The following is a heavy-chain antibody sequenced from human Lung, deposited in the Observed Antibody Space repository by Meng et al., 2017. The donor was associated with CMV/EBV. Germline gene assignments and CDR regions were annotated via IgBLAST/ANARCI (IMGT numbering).Heavy chain of an antibody. CDR2: ISWNGGSI. Sequence: GGSLRLSCAASGFTFDDYVMHWVRQAPGKGLEWVSGISWNGGSIHYADSVKGRFTISRDNAKNSLYQQRDSLRAEDTALYYCATWLKYFDFYDCDNWGQGTLVTVSS. CDR1: GFTFDDYV. D-gene: IGHD3-9*01. J-gene: IGHJ4*02. V-gene: IGHV3-9*01. CDR3: ATWLKYFDFYDCDN.